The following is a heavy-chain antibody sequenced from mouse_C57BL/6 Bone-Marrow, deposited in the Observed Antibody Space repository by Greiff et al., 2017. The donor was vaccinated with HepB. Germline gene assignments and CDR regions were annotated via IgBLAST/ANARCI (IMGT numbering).Heavy chain of an antibody. J-gene: IGHJ2*01. Sequence: QVQLQQPGAELVKPGASVKMSCKASGYTFTSYWITWVKQRPGQGLEWIGDIYPGSGSTNYNEKFKSKATLTVDKPSSTAYMQLSSLTSEDSAVYYCARRLGPVYFDYWGQGTTLTVSS. CDR3: ARRLGPVYFDY. CDR2: IYPGSGST. CDR1: GYTFTSYW. D-gene: IGHD4-1*01. V-gene: IGHV1-55*01.